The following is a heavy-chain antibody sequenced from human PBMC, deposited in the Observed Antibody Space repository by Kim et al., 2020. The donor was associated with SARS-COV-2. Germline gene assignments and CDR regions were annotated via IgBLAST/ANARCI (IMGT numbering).Heavy chain of an antibody. CDR1: GGSISTSNFY. D-gene: IGHD3-3*01. CDR2: LYFSGKT. CDR3: AKRTSETTYDR. J-gene: IGHJ5*02. Sequence: SETLSLTCTVSGGSISTSNFYWGWIRQPTGKGLEWIGTLYFSGKTYYNPSLTSPLTISVETSMNQFSPRLTSVTAADTAVYYCAKRTSETTYDRWGQGTLVTVS. V-gene: IGHV4-39*01.